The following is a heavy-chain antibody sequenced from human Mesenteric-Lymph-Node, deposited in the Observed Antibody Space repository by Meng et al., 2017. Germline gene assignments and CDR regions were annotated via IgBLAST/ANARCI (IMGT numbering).Heavy chain of an antibody. D-gene: IGHD6-19*01. CDR1: GGSISTSGYY. Sequence: QPQLQQSGPGLVKPSEALSLTCSVSGGSISTSGYYWGWIRQPPGKGLEWIGSIGHSGTTYYTPSLRRRVTVSIDTSKNQFSLEVTSVTPEDTAMYYCARSGSSGWIDYWGQGTLVTVSS. CDR3: ARSGSSGWIDY. V-gene: IGHV4-39*01. J-gene: IGHJ4*02. CDR2: IGHSGTT.